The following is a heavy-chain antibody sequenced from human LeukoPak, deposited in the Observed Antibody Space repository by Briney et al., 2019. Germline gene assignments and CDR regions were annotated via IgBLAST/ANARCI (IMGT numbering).Heavy chain of an antibody. Sequence: SETLSLTCTVSGGSISSYHWSWIRQPAGKGLEWIGRIYTSGSTNYNPSLKSRVTMSVDTSKNQFSLKLSSVTAADTAVYYCARDRHFAPIFDYWGQGTLVTVSS. J-gene: IGHJ4*02. D-gene: IGHD3-3*02. CDR3: ARDRHFAPIFDY. CDR2: IYTSGST. V-gene: IGHV4-4*07. CDR1: GGSISSYH.